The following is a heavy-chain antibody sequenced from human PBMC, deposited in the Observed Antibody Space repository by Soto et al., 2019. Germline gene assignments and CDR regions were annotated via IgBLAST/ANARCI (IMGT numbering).Heavy chain of an antibody. Sequence: QVQLVQSGAEVKKPGASVKISCKASGYTFTRYTMNWVRQAPGQRLEWMGWINPDNGNTKSSQKFQDRVIITRDTSASTAYMDLSSLSSEDTAVYYCARGIAIGQLDPWGQGTLVTVSS. J-gene: IGHJ5*02. CDR3: ARGIAIGQLDP. CDR2: INPDNGNT. D-gene: IGHD2-15*01. CDR1: GYTFTRYT. V-gene: IGHV1-3*01.